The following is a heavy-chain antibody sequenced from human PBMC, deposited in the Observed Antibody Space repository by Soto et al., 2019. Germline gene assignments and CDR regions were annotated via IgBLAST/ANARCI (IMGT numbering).Heavy chain of an antibody. J-gene: IGHJ3*02. D-gene: IGHD6-6*01. CDR2: IYYSGST. Sequence: SETLSLPCTVSGGSISSSSYYWGWIRQPPRKGLEWIGSIYYSGSTYYNPSLKSRVTISVDTSKNQFSLKLSSVTAADTAVYYCARCPSIAAHIDAFDIWGQGTMVTV. CDR3: ARCPSIAAHIDAFDI. V-gene: IGHV4-39*01. CDR1: GGSISSSSYY.